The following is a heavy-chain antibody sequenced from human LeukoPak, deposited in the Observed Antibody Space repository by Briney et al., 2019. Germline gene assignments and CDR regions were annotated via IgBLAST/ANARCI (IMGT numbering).Heavy chain of an antibody. CDR2: IYYSGST. D-gene: IGHD2-15*01. CDR3: AREVATTLGLDY. J-gene: IGHJ4*02. Sequence: PSETLSLTCTVSGGSISSGGYYWSWIRQHPGKGLEWIGYIYYSGSTYYNPSLKSRVTISVDTSKNQFSLKLSSVTAADTAVYYCAREVATTLGLDYWGQGTLVTVSS. V-gene: IGHV4-31*03. CDR1: GGSISSGGYY.